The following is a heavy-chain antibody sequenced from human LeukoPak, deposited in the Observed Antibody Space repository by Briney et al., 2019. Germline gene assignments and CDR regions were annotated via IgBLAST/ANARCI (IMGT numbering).Heavy chain of an antibody. J-gene: IGHJ5*02. V-gene: IGHV1-3*01. CDR1: GYTFTSYA. D-gene: IGHD3-10*01. Sequence: ASVKVSCKASGYTFTSYAMHWVRQAPGQRLKWMGWINAGNGNTKYSQKFQGRVTITRDTSASTAYMELSSLRSEDTAVYYCARDRRSQSRDGSGSYRDWFDPWGQGTLVTVSS. CDR2: INAGNGNT. CDR3: ARDRRSQSRDGSGSYRDWFDP.